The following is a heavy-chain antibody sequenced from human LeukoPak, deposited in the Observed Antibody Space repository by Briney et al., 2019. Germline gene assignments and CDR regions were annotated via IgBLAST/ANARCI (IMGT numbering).Heavy chain of an antibody. J-gene: IGHJ6*03. CDR2: IYRSGST. Sequence: PSETLSLTCSGSNYSISNSLYWGWLRQPPGKGLEWIGSIYRSGSTFYNPSLKSRVTISLDTSKNQFSLKLSSVTAADTAVYFCARGTYDYYMDVWGKGTMVTVSS. V-gene: IGHV4-38-2*02. CDR1: NYSISNSLY. CDR3: ARGTYDYYMDV.